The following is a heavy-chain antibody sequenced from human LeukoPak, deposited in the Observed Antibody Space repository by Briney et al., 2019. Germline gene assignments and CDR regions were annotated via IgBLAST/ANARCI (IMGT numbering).Heavy chain of an antibody. CDR2: ISAYNGNT. V-gene: IGHV1-18*04. D-gene: IGHD3-10*01. J-gene: IGHJ4*02. CDR1: GYTFTSYG. CDR3: ARIGYYYGSGTLYYFDY. Sequence: ASVKVSCKASGYTFTSYGISWARQAPGQGLEWMGWISAYNGNTNYAQKLQGRVTMTTDTSTSTAYMELRSLRSDDTAVYYCARIGYYYGSGTLYYFDYWGQGTLVTVSS.